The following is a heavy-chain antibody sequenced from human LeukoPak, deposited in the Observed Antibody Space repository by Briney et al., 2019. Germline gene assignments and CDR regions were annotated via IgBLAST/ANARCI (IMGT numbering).Heavy chain of an antibody. V-gene: IGHV3-23*01. Sequence: GGSLRLSCAASGFTFSSCAMSWVRQAPGKGLEWVSAISGSGGSTYYADSVKGRFTISRDNSKNTLYLQMNSLRSDDTAVYYCARIDWSGYYQYYYYGMDVWGQGTTVTVSS. D-gene: IGHD3-3*01. CDR2: ISGSGGST. CDR1: GFTFSSCA. CDR3: ARIDWSGYYQYYYYGMDV. J-gene: IGHJ6*02.